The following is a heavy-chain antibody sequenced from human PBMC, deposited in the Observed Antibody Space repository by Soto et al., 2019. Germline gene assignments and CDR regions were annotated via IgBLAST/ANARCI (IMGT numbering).Heavy chain of an antibody. Sequence: GGSLRLSGAASGFTFSTYSMHWVRQAPGKGLEWGSSVSSSSTSIYYADSVKGRFTISRDNAKNSLYLQMNSLRAEDTAVYYCARDLTPSTAVTLVVDCWGQGTLVTVSS. CDR3: ARDLTPSTAVTLVVDC. CDR2: VSSSSTSI. J-gene: IGHJ4*02. D-gene: IGHD4-4*01. V-gene: IGHV3-21*01. CDR1: GFTFSTYS.